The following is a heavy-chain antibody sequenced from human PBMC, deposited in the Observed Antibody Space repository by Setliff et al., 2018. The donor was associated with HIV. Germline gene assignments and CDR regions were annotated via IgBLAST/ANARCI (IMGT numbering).Heavy chain of an antibody. V-gene: IGHV4-61*02. D-gene: IGHD3-3*01. J-gene: IGHJ4*02. Sequence: SLTCTVSGGSISGANYYWTWIRQPAGKGLEWIGRIYSSGSTNYNPSLKSRVTISIGTSKNQFSLKLSSVTAADTAVYYCAREATIFGVVMPYFDYWGQGTLVTVSS. CDR2: IYSSGST. CDR3: AREATIFGVVMPYFDY. CDR1: GGSISGANYY.